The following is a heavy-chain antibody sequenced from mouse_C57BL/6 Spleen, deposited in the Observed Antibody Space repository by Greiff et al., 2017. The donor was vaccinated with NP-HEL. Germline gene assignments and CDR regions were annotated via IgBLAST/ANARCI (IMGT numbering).Heavy chain of an antibody. CDR2: INPNNGGT. CDR3: ARPFHYYGSPYYAMDY. Sequence: EVQLQQSGPELVKPGASVKISCKASGYTFTDYYMNWVKQSHGKSLEWIGDINPNNGGTSYNQKFKGKATLTVDKSSSTAYMELRSLTSEDSAVYYCARPFHYYGSPYYAMDYWGQGTSVTVSS. J-gene: IGHJ4*01. V-gene: IGHV1-26*01. CDR1: GYTFTDYY. D-gene: IGHD1-1*01.